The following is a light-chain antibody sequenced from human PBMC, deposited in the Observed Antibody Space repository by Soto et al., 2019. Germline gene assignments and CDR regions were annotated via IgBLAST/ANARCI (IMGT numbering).Light chain of an antibody. CDR1: QSVTDN. Sequence: EVVMTQSPATLSVSPGERGTLSCRSSQSVTDNLAWFQQKPGQAPRLLIYGASTRATGIPARFSGSGSETDFTLTVSSLQSEDSAVYYCQQYNYWPITFGQGTRLDI. J-gene: IGKJ5*01. V-gene: IGKV3-15*01. CDR2: GAS. CDR3: QQYNYWPIT.